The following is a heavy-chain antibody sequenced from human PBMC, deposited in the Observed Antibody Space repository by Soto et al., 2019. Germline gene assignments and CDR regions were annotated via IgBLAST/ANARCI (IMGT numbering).Heavy chain of an antibody. CDR2: ISGSGGST. CDR3: AKDVVYSSSWYEYYYYYYYMDV. D-gene: IGHD6-13*01. J-gene: IGHJ6*03. Sequence: PGGSLRLSCAASGFTFSSYAMSWVRQAPGKGLEWVSAISGSGGSTYYADSVKGRFTISRDNSNNTLYLQMNSLRAEDTAVYYWAKDVVYSSSWYEYYYYYYYMDVWGKGTTVTVSS. CDR1: GFTFSSYA. V-gene: IGHV3-23*01.